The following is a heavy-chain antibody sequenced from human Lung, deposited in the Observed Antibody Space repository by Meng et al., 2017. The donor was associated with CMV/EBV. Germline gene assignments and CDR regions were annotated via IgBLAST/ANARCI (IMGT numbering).Heavy chain of an antibody. CDR1: GFTFSDYY. CDR3: ARFVKDTSTWYSNYFDH. V-gene: IGHV3-11*04. Sequence: GESLKISCAASGFTFSDYYMSWIRQAPGKGLEWVSYISDSGDAKFYGDSVKGRFTISRDNAKRSIFLQLNSLRADDTAVYYCARFVKDTSTWYSNYFDHWGQGPLVXVSS. J-gene: IGHJ4*02. D-gene: IGHD1-1*01. CDR2: ISDSGDAK.